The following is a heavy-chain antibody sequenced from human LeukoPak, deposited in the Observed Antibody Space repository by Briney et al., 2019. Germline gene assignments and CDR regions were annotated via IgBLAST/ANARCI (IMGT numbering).Heavy chain of an antibody. D-gene: IGHD3-9*01. CDR1: GFSLSTSGVG. CDR3: AQYLYILTGYKY. Sequence: ESGPTLVNPTQTLTLTCTFSGFSLSTSGVGVGWIRQPPGKALEWLALIYWNDDKRYSPSLKSRLTITKDTSKNQVVLTMTNMDPVDTATYHCAQYLYILTGYKYWGQGTLVTVSS. CDR2: IYWNDDK. V-gene: IGHV2-5*01. J-gene: IGHJ4*02.